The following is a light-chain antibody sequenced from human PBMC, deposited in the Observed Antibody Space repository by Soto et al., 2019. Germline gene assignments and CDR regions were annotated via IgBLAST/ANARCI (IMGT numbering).Light chain of an antibody. Sequence: QSALTQPASVSGSPGQSITISCTGTTSDVGGYDYVSWYQQHPGKAPKLMIYEVKKRPSGLSNRFSGTKSANTAGQTISGLQAGEEVDYYFNLYTRSSALDVIFGGGTKQTVL. CDR3: NLYTRSSALDVI. J-gene: IGLJ2*01. V-gene: IGLV2-14*01. CDR1: TSDVGGYDY. CDR2: EVK.